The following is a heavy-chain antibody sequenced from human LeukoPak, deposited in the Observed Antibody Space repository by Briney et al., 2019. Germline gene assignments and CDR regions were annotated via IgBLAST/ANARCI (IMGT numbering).Heavy chain of an antibody. D-gene: IGHD3-3*01. CDR2: ISSNGGST. V-gene: IGHV3-64*01. J-gene: IGHJ6*03. CDR3: ARVPSITIFGVVRSYYMDV. CDR1: GFTFSSYA. Sequence: GGSLRLSCAASGFTFSSYAMHWARQAPGKGLEYVSAISSNGGSTYYANSVKGRFTISRDNSKNTLYLQMGSLRAEDMAVYYCARVPSITIFGVVRSYYMDVWGKGTTVTVSS.